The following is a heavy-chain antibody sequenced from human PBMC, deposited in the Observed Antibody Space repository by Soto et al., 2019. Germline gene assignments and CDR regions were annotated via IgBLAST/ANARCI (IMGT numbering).Heavy chain of an antibody. D-gene: IGHD6-19*01. J-gene: IGHJ5*02. V-gene: IGHV4-59*01. CDR1: GGSISSYY. CDR3: AREGEVVAGILTEGWFDP. CDR2: IYYSGST. Sequence: QVQLQESGPGLVKPSETLSLTCTVSGGSISSYYWSWIRQPPGKGLERNGFIYYSGSTNYNPYLISRVTITVDTQKIKFFLELSFVTAADTAVYYCAREGEVVAGILTEGWFDPWGQGTLVTVSS.